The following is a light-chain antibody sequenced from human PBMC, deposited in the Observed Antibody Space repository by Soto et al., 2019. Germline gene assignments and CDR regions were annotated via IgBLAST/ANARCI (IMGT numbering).Light chain of an antibody. Sequence: QSVLTQPPSVSGAPGQRVTISCTWSSSNIGAGYDVHWYQQLPGTAPKLIIYGNSNRPSGVPDRFSGSKSGTSASLAITGLQAEYEADYYCQSYDSSLSVVFGGGTKLTVL. CDR1: SSNIGAGYD. J-gene: IGLJ2*01. CDR3: QSYDSSLSVV. CDR2: GNS. V-gene: IGLV1-40*01.